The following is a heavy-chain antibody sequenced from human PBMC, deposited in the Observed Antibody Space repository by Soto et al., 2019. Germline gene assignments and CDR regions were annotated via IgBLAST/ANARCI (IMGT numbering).Heavy chain of an antibody. CDR2: IYSGGST. J-gene: IGHJ6*04. CDR1: GFTVSSNY. Sequence: GGSLRLSCAASGFTVSSNYMSWVRQAPGKGLEWVSVIYSGGSTYYADSVKGRFTISRDNSKNTLYLQMNSLRAEDTAVYYCARDLDGSIDGMDVWGKGTTVTVSS. CDR3: ARDLDGSIDGMDV. V-gene: IGHV3-66*01. D-gene: IGHD3-10*01.